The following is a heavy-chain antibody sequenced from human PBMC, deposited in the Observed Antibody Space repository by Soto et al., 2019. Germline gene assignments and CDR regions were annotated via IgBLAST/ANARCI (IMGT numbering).Heavy chain of an antibody. J-gene: IGHJ4*02. CDR1: GGTFSSYA. Sequence: QVQLVQSGAEVKKPGSSVKVSCKASGGTFSSYAISWVRQAPGQGLEWMGGIIPIFGTANYAQKFQGRVTIAADECTGTADMELSSLRSEDTAVYYCARLRGIAVAGPWVPPSDYWGQGPLVTGSS. D-gene: IGHD6-19*01. CDR3: ARLRGIAVAGPWVPPSDY. V-gene: IGHV1-69*12. CDR2: IIPIFGTA.